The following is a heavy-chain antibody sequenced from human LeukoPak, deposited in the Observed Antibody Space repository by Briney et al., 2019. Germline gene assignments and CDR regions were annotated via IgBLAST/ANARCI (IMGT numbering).Heavy chain of an antibody. V-gene: IGHV1-2*06. CDR3: VRLGDDY. Sequence: GASVKVSCKASGYTFTGYYVNWVRQAPGQGLEWMGRINPNSGGTNYAQKFQGRVTMTRDTSISTAYMELSNLSSDDRAVYYCVRLGDDYWGQGTLVTVSS. J-gene: IGHJ4*02. CDR1: GYTFTGYY. D-gene: IGHD4-17*01. CDR2: INPNSGGT.